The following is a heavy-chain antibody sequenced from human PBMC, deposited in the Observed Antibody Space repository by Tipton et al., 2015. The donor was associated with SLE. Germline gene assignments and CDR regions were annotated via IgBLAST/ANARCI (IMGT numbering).Heavy chain of an antibody. CDR2: TYYSGST. V-gene: IGHV4-59*01. J-gene: IGHJ4*02. D-gene: IGHD7-27*01. CDR1: GGSISTYF. CDR3: ARDTGVDIDY. Sequence: TLSLTCSVSGGSISTYFWSWVRQPPGKGLEWIGYTYYSGSTNYNPSLKSRVTISVDTSKNQFSLKVTSVTATDTAVYYCARDTGVDIDYWGQGTLVTVSS.